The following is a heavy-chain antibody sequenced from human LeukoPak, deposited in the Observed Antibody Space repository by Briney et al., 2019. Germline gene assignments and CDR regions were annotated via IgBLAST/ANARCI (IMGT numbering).Heavy chain of an antibody. D-gene: IGHD1-26*01. CDR1: GYSISSGYY. V-gene: IGHV4-34*01. Sequence: SETLSLTCAVSGYSISSGYYWSWIRQPPGKGLEWIGEINHSGSTNYNPSLKSRVTISVDTSKNQFSLKLSSVTAADTAVYYCARGSGSYHYWGQGTLVTVSS. J-gene: IGHJ4*02. CDR2: INHSGST. CDR3: ARGSGSYHY.